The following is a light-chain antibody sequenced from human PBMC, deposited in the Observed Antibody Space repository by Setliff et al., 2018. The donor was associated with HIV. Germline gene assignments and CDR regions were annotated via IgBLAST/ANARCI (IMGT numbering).Light chain of an antibody. CDR3: AAWDDSLNGYV. V-gene: IGLV1-44*01. CDR2: GDT. J-gene: IGLJ1*01. Sequence: QSVLTQPPSASGTPGQRVTISCSGSSSNIGSNTVNWYQHLPGPAPKLLIYGDTHRPSRVPDRFSGSKSGTSASLAISGLQSEDETDYYCAAWDDSLNGYVFGTGTKVTVL. CDR1: SSNIGSNT.